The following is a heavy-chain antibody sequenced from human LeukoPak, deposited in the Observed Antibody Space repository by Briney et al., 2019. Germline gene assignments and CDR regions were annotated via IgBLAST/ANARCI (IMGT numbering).Heavy chain of an antibody. Sequence: GGSLRLSCAASGFTFDDYAMHWVRQAPGKGLEWVSGISWNSGSIGYADSVKGRFTISRDNAKNSLYLQMNSLRAEDTALYYCATTTVLLWFRELLYGPFDYWGQGTLVTVSS. CDR2: ISWNSGSI. V-gene: IGHV3-9*01. CDR3: ATTTVLLWFRELLYGPFDY. D-gene: IGHD3-10*01. J-gene: IGHJ4*02. CDR1: GFTFDDYA.